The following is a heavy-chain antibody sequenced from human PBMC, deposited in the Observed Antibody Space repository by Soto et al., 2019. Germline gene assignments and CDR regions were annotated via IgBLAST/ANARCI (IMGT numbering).Heavy chain of an antibody. CDR2: TLYGSKWSF. CDR1: GDSFFSYSSA. V-gene: IGHV6-1*01. CDR3: ASRKFKAGIGD. Sequence: PSQTLSLTCAIAGDSFFSYSSAWNWVRQSPWRGLEWLGRTLYGSKWSFDDAVSVRSRIAINPDTSKNQFSLQLNSVTPEDTAFYYSASRKFKAGIGDWGQGTTVPVSS. J-gene: IGHJ6*02.